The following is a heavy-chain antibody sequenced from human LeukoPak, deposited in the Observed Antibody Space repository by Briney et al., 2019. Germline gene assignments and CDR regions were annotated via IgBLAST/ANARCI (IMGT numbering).Heavy chain of an antibody. J-gene: IGHJ4*02. CDR3: ARGPGGYKAIWY. Sequence: PSDTLSLTCAVSGGSFSGYYWSWIRQPPGKGLEWIGEINHSGSTKYNPSLKSRVTISVDTSKNQFSLKLSSVTAADTAVYYCARGPGGYKAIWYWGQGTLVTVSS. D-gene: IGHD5-24*01. CDR1: GGSFSGYY. V-gene: IGHV4-34*01. CDR2: INHSGST.